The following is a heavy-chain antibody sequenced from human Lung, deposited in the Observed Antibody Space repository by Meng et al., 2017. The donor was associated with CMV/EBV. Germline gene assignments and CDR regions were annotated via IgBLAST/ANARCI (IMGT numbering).Heavy chain of an antibody. CDR3: ARAGRSSGRIDY. V-gene: IGHV3-7*01. J-gene: IGHJ4*02. Sequence: GESXKISCAASRFTFSSYSMNWVRQAPGKGLEWVANIKQDGSEKYYVDSVKGRFTISRDNAKNSLYQQMNSLRDEDTAVYYCARAGRSSGRIDYWAQGTXVTVSS. CDR1: RFTFSSYS. CDR2: IKQDGSEK. D-gene: IGHD6-19*01.